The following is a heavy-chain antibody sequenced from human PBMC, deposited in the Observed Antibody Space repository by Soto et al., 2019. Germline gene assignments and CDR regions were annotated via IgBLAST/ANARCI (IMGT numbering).Heavy chain of an antibody. V-gene: IGHV4-59*01. CDR1: GASISGSS. CDR2: IYNSGST. Sequence: SETLSLTCSVSGASISGSSWSWIRQPPGKGLEWIGYIYNSGSTNYNPSLKSRVTISVDTSKNQHSLKLRSVSAADTAVYYCARGQGHYQGMDVWGQGTTVTVSS. CDR3: ARGQGHYQGMDV. J-gene: IGHJ6*02.